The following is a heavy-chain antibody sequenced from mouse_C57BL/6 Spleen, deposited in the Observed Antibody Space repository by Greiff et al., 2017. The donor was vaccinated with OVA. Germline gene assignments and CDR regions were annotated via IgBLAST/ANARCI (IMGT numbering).Heavy chain of an antibody. CDR3: ARGGITTY. V-gene: IGHV1-82*01. CDR1: GYAFSSSW. J-gene: IGHJ2*01. D-gene: IGHD2-4*01. Sequence: QVQLQQSGPELVKPGASVKISCKASGYAFSSSWMNWVKQRPGKGLEWIGRIYPGDGDTNYNGKFKGKATLTADKSSSTAYMQLSSLTSEDSAVYFCARGGITTYGGQGTTLTVSS. CDR2: IYPGDGDT.